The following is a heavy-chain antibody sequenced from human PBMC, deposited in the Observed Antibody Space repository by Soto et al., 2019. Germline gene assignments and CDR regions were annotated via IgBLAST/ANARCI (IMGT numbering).Heavy chain of an antibody. CDR1: GYTFPSYG. CDR2: ISAYNGNT. D-gene: IGHD2-15*01. V-gene: IGHV1-18*04. J-gene: IGHJ4*02. CDR3: AREGLGCSGGSCYRNFDY. Sequence: QVQLVQSGAEVKKPGASGKVSCKASGYTFPSYGITWVRQAPGQGREWMGWISAYNGNTNYAQKLQGRVTMTTDTSTSTAYMELRSLRSDDTAVYYCAREGLGCSGGSCYRNFDYWGQGTLVTVSS.